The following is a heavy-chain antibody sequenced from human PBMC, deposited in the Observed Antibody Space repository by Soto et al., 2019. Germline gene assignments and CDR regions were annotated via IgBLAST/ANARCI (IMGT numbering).Heavy chain of an antibody. CDR3: ARASDGYRSGWYVGYYDY. D-gene: IGHD6-19*01. J-gene: IGHJ4*02. V-gene: IGHV1-18*04. Sequence: ASVKVSCKASGYAFTSYGISWVRQAPGQGLEWMGWIRAYNGYTNYAQKFQGRVTITTDTSTSTAYMELRSLISDDTAVYYCARASDGYRSGWYVGYYDYWGQGTLVTVSS. CDR1: GYAFTSYG. CDR2: IRAYNGYT.